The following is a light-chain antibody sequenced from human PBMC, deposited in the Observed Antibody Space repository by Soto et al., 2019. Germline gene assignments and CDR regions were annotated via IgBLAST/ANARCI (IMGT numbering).Light chain of an antibody. V-gene: IGLV4-60*03. CDR1: SGHSSYI. Sequence: QPVLTQSSSASASLGSSVKLTCTLSSGHSSYIIAWHQQQPGKAPRYSMKLEGSGSYNKGSGVPDRFSGSSSGADRYLTISNLQSEDEADYYCKTWDSNIVVFGGGTKVTVL. CDR2: LEGSGSY. CDR3: KTWDSNIVV. J-gene: IGLJ2*01.